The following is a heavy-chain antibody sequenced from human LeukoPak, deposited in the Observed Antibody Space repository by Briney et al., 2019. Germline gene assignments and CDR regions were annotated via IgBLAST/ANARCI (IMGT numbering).Heavy chain of an antibody. CDR3: ATNPGGSCSNTSCYGEAP. D-gene: IGHD2-2*01. CDR1: GGSFSGYY. V-gene: IGHV4-34*01. J-gene: IGHJ5*02. CDR2: INHSGST. Sequence: KSSETLSLTCAVYGGSFSGYYWSWIRQPPGKGLEWIGEINHSGSTNYNPSLKSRVSISVDTSRNQFSLKLSSVTAADSAVYYCATNPGGSCSNTSCYGEAPWGQGTLVTVSS.